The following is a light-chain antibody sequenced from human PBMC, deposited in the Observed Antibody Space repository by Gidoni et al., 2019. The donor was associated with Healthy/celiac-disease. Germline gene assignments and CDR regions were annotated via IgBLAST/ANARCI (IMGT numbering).Light chain of an antibody. CDR2: DVS. V-gene: IGLV2-14*01. CDR1: SSDVGGYNY. J-gene: IGLJ1*01. Sequence: QSALTQPASVSGSPGQSITISCTGTSSDVGGYNYVSWYQQHPGKAPILMIYDVSNRPSGVSSRFSGSKSGNTASLTISWLQAEDEADYYCSSYTSSSTPYVFGTGTKVTVL. CDR3: SSYTSSSTPYV.